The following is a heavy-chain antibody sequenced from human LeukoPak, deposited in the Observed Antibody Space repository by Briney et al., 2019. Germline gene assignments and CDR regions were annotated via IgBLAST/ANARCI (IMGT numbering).Heavy chain of an antibody. V-gene: IGHV4-31*03. J-gene: IGHJ5*02. CDR1: GASISSGGYY. CDR3: ARYCSGGSCYWLNP. Sequence: PSGTLSLTCTVSGASISSGGYYWSWFRQHPGKGLEWIGYVSYSGSTYYNPSLKSRVTISVDTSMNQFSLKLSSVTAADTAVYYCARYCSGGSCYWLNPWGQGTLVTVSS. CDR2: VSYSGST. D-gene: IGHD2-15*01.